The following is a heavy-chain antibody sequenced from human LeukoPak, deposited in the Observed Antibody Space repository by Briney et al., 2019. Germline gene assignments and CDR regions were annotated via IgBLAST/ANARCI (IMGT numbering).Heavy chain of an antibody. CDR3: ARDGEIVVVPAAIVDWFDP. D-gene: IGHD2-2*01. Sequence: SETLSLTCAVYGGSFSGYYWSWIRQPPGKGLEWIGEINHSGNTNYNPSLKSRVTISVDTSKNQFSLKLSSVTAADTAVYYCARDGEIVVVPAAIVDWFDPWGQGTLVTVSS. CDR2: INHSGNT. J-gene: IGHJ5*02. V-gene: IGHV4-34*01. CDR1: GGSFSGYY.